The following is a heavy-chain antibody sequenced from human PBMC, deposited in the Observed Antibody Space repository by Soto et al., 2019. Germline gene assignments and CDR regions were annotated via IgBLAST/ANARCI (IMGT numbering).Heavy chain of an antibody. V-gene: IGHV3-48*03. CDR3: AIDGGFSYGFDYYLDY. Sequence: GGSLRLSCAASGFTFSSYEMNWVRQAPGKGLEWVSYISSSGSTIYYADSVKGRFTISRDNSKNTLYLQMDSLRPEDTAVYYCAIDGGFSYGFDYYLDYWGWGTLVTVSS. CDR2: ISSSGSTI. D-gene: IGHD5-18*01. J-gene: IGHJ4*02. CDR1: GFTFSSYE.